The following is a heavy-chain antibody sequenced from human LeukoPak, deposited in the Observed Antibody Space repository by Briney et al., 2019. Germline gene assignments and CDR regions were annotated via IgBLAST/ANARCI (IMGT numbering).Heavy chain of an antibody. CDR1: GFTFDDYG. V-gene: IGHV3-20*04. D-gene: IGHD3-10*01. J-gene: IGHJ4*02. CDR3: ARGKVLLWFGETSALDY. CDR2: INWNGGST. Sequence: GGSLRLSCAASGFTFDDYGMSWVRQAPGKGLEWVSGINWNGGSTGYADSVKGRFTISRDNAKNSLYLQMNSLRAEDTALYYCARGKVLLWFGETSALDYWGQGTLVTVSS.